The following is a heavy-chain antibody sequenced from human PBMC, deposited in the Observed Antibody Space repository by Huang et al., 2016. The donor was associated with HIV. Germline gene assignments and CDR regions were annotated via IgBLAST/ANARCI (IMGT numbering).Heavy chain of an antibody. CDR2: IRSKANSYAT. J-gene: IGHJ4*02. CDR1: GFIFSGSA. V-gene: IGHV3-73*02. CDR3: IREPRYYFES. D-gene: IGHD1-26*01. Sequence: EVQLVESGGGLVQPGGSMKISCTASGFIFSGSAMHWVHQASGKGLEWVGHIRSKANSYATGYAESVKGRFTISRDDSKNTTYLQMNSLKIEDTAVYFCIREPRYYFESWGQGTLVTVSS.